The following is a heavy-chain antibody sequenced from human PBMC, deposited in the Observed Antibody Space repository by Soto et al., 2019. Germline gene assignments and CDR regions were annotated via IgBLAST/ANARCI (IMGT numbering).Heavy chain of an antibody. Sequence: EVRLLESGGGLVKPGGSLRLSCATSGLTFSNYAMSWVRQAPGGGLEWVSSMSGSSSTTYYADSVRGPFSISRDRSNNTTYLQMSSLRAEGTALYYCAKNQERELPRVIDFWGQGTLVTVSS. CDR3: AKNQERELPRVIDF. CDR2: MSGSSSTT. J-gene: IGHJ4*02. CDR1: GLTFSNYA. D-gene: IGHD1-7*01. V-gene: IGHV3-23*01.